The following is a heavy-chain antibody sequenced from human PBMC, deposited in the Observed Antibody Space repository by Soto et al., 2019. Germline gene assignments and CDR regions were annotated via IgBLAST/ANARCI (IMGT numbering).Heavy chain of an antibody. CDR3: ARVRQGCSANNCYFAP. CDR2: VHISGHS. J-gene: IGHJ5*01. D-gene: IGHD1-1*01. CDR1: GGSVRAPDW. V-gene: IGHV4-4*02. Sequence: QVHLQESGPGLVAPSGTLSLTCTLSGGSVRAPDWWNWVRQSPDKGLEWIAEVHISGHSNYNPSLRRRASWSIDSSKNQFYLNLNSVTAADTAIYYCARVRQGCSANNCYFAPWGQGTQVTISS.